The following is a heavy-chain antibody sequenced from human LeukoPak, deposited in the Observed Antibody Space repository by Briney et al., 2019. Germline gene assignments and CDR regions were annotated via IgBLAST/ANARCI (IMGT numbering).Heavy chain of an antibody. V-gene: IGHV4-38-2*01. D-gene: IGHD2-2*01. CDR2: IHHSGST. CDR3: ARHYQRTGLFDY. J-gene: IGHJ4*02. CDR1: GYSISSGYY. Sequence: PSETLSLTCAASGYSISSGYYWGWIRQPPGKGLEWIGSIHHSGSTYYNPSLKSRVTISVDTSKNQFSLKLSSVTAADTAVYYCARHYQRTGLFDYWGQGTLVTVSS.